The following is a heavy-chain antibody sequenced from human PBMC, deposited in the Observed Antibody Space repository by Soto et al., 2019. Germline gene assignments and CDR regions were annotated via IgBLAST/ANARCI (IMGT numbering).Heavy chain of an antibody. Sequence: QVQLQESGPGLVKPSETLSLTCTVSGGSISDYYWTWIRQPPGKGLEWVGYIYYSGSTNYNPSLKSRVTISVDTSKNQFSLKLSSVTAADTAVYYCARDGGYSYGVLDYWGQGTLVTVSS. J-gene: IGHJ4*02. CDR1: GGSISDYY. V-gene: IGHV4-59*01. CDR2: IYYSGST. D-gene: IGHD5-18*01. CDR3: ARDGGYSYGVLDY.